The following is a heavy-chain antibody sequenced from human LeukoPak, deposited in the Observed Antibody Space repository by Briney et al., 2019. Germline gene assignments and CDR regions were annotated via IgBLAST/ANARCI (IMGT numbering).Heavy chain of an antibody. V-gene: IGHV4-34*01. CDR3: ARDRRQWLQTYYFDY. CDR2: INHSGST. Sequence: PGGSLRLSCAASGFTFSSYSMNWVRQPPGKGLEWIGEINHSGSTNYNPSLKSRVTISVDTSKNQFSLKLSSVTAADTAVYYCARDRRQWLQTYYFDYWGQGTLVTVSS. D-gene: IGHD5-12*01. CDR1: GFTFSSYS. J-gene: IGHJ4*02.